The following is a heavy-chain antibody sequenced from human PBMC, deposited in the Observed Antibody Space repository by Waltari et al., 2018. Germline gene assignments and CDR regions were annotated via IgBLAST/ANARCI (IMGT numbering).Heavy chain of an antibody. J-gene: IGHJ5*02. Sequence: QVQLQESGPGLVKPSETLSLICSLSAGSTSTHFWGWIRQPPGKTLEWIGNIYSRGSTNYNPSLTSRVTISLDMSKNQFSLKLRSVSAADTAVYYCARASYGSGSSWFDPWGQGNLVTVSS. CDR1: AGSTSTHF. CDR2: IYSRGST. D-gene: IGHD3-10*01. V-gene: IGHV4-59*11. CDR3: ARASYGSGSSWFDP.